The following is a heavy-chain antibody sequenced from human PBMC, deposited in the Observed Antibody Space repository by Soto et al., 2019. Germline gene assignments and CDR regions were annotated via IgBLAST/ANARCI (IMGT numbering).Heavy chain of an antibody. J-gene: IGHJ4*02. Sequence: QVQLVQSGAEVKKPGASVEVSCKASGYTFTSYEINWVRQATGQGLEWMGWMNPNSGDTGYAQKFQGRVTMTRNTSISTAYMELSSLRSEDPAVYYCARGELLWFGELLRWGQGTLVTVSS. CDR1: GYTFTSYE. CDR3: ARGELLWFGELLR. V-gene: IGHV1-8*01. CDR2: MNPNSGDT. D-gene: IGHD3-10*01.